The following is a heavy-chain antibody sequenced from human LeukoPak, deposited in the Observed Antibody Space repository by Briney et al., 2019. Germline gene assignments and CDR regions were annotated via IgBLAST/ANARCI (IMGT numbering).Heavy chain of an antibody. CDR2: INPKSGGT. Sequence: ASVNDSRKSSGYTFTDYYLRWVRPAPGRGGAWMGWINPKSGGTNYAQKFRGGVTMSRDTTISKAYMELSTLLSDDTAVYYCARNPGGKRHYWGQGTLVTVSS. V-gene: IGHV1-2*02. CDR3: ARNPGGKRHY. J-gene: IGHJ4*02. D-gene: IGHD4-23*01. CDR1: GYTFTDYY.